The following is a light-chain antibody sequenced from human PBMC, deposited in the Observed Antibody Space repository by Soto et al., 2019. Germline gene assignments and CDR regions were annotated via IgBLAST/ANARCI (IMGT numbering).Light chain of an antibody. V-gene: IGKV1-5*03. CDR3: QHYNIYSEA. CDR1: QTISSW. J-gene: IGKJ1*01. CDR2: KAS. Sequence: DIQMTQSPSTLSVSVGDRVTITCRASQTISSWLAWYQQKPGKAPKLLIYKASTLKSGVPSRFSGSGSGTEFTLTISSLQPDDFATYYCQHYNIYSEAFGQGTKVDIK.